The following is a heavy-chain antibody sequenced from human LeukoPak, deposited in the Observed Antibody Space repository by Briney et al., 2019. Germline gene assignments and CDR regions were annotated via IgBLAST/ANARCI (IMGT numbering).Heavy chain of an antibody. CDR3: ARAPSEIGGYYPEYFRH. Sequence: GGSLRLPCAASGFSFSSYWMHWVRQAPGKGLVWVSRIKSDGKTNYADSVKGRFTTSRDNAKNTVSLQMNSLRAEDTGVYYCARAPSEIGGYYPEYFRHWGQGTLVTVSS. CDR1: GFSFSSYW. CDR2: IKSDGKT. D-gene: IGHD3-22*01. J-gene: IGHJ1*01. V-gene: IGHV3-74*01.